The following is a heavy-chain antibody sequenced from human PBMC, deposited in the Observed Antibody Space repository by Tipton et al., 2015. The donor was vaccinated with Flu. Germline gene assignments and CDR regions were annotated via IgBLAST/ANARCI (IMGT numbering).Heavy chain of an antibody. D-gene: IGHD2-2*02. CDR1: GGTFSSYA. V-gene: IGHV1-69*01. J-gene: IGHJ6*02. Sequence: QLVQSGAEVKKPGSSVKVSCKASGGTFSSYAISWVRQAPGQGLEWMGGIIPIFATSNYAQKFQGRVTITADESTSTAYMELNSLRSEDTAVYYCAGGIPSTSCYTCYYYAMDVWGQGTTVTVSS. CDR2: IIPIFATS. CDR3: AGGIPSTSCYTCYYYAMDV.